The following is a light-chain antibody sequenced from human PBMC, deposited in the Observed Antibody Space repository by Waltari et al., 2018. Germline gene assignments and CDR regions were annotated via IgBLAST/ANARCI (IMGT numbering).Light chain of an antibody. J-gene: IGKJ2*01. Sequence: SVLYSSNNKNYLAWYQQKPGQPPKLLIYWTSTRESGVPDRFSGSGSGTDFSLTITSLQAEDVAVYYCQQYYETPYTFGQGTNLDIK. V-gene: IGKV4-1*01. CDR2: WTS. CDR1: SVLYSSNNKNY. CDR3: QQYYETPYT.